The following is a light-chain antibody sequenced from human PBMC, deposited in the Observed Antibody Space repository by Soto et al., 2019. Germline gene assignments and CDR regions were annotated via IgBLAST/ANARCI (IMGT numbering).Light chain of an antibody. Sequence: EIVLTQSPGTLSLSPGERATLSCRASQSVSSSYLAWYQQKPGQAPRLLIYGASSRATGIPDRLSGSGSGTDFALTISILEPEDFAVYYCQQYGSSPFLTFGQGTKVDIK. CDR2: GAS. V-gene: IGKV3-20*01. CDR1: QSVSSSY. J-gene: IGKJ1*01. CDR3: QQYGSSPFLT.